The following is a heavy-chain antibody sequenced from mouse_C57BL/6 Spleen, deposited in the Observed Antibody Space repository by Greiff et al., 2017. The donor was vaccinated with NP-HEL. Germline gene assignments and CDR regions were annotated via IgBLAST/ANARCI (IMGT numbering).Heavy chain of an antibody. V-gene: IGHV1-76*01. CDR3: ARSTMVTFDY. Sequence: VQLQQSGAELVRPGASVKLSCKASGYTFTDYYINWVKQRPGQGLEWIARIYPGSGNTYYNEKFKGKATLTAEKSSSTAYMHLSSLTSEDSAVYFCARSTMVTFDYWGQGTTLTVSS. CDR2: IYPGSGNT. D-gene: IGHD2-2*01. J-gene: IGHJ2*01. CDR1: GYTFTDYY.